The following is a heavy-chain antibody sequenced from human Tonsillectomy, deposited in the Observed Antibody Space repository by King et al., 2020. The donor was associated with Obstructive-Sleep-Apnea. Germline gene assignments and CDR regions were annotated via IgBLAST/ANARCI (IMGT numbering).Heavy chain of an antibody. V-gene: IGHV4-61*01. CDR2: VYYSGNT. CDR1: DGSVSSGSFY. J-gene: IGHJ6*02. D-gene: IGHD6-19*01. Sequence: QLQESGPGLVKPSETLSLTCTVSDGSVSSGSFYWNWIRQPPGKGLEWIGYVYYSGNTNYNPSRKSRVTKSVDTSKNQFSLNLTSLTAADTAVYYCAREWSFIAVTGTGGMDVWGQGTTVTVSS. CDR3: AREWSFIAVTGTGGMDV.